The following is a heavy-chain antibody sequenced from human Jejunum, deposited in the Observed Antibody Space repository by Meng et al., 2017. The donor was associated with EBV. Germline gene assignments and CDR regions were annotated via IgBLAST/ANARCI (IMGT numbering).Heavy chain of an antibody. CDR3: ARGAQPIDL. CDR2: MNPSNGKT. CDR1: GFTFTNYD. Sequence: QVQVVQSGDEVKKPGDSVKVSCKASGFTFTNYDINWVRQASGQGLEWMGWMNPSNGKTGYAQKFQGRVTMTRDASTSTAYMELSSLRSDDTAVYFCARGAQPIDLWGQGTLVTVSS. D-gene: IGHD3-3*01. V-gene: IGHV1-8*01. J-gene: IGHJ5*02.